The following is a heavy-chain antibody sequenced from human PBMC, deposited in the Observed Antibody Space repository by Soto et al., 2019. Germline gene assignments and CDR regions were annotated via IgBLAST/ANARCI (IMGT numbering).Heavy chain of an antibody. CDR1: GYAFTIYG. CDR3: ASTHYLYNWNDGEFDY. CDR2: ISAYNGNT. J-gene: IGHJ4*02. V-gene: IGHV1-18*01. D-gene: IGHD1-1*01. Sequence: SVKGSCKAAGYAFTIYGSSCRRQAPGQGLEWMGWISAYNGNTNYAQKLQGRVTMTTDTSTSTAYMELSSLRSEDTAVYYCASTHYLYNWNDGEFDYWGQGTLVTVSS.